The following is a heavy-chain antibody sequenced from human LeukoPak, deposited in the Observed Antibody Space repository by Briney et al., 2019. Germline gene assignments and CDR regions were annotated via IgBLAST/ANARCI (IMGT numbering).Heavy chain of an antibody. CDR3: ARTTDGYTYDF. J-gene: IGHJ4*02. Sequence: LSETLSLTCTVSGASISNYYWSWIRQPPGMGLEWIGYIYYSGTTNYNPSLKSRVTLSVDTKSQYSLRLSSVTAADTAMYYCARTTDGYTYDFWGQGTLVTVSS. V-gene: IGHV4-59*01. CDR2: IYYSGTT. D-gene: IGHD5-24*01. CDR1: GASISNYY.